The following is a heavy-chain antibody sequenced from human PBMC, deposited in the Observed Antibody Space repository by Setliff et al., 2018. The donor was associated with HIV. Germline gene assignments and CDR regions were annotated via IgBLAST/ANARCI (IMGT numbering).Heavy chain of an antibody. CDR2: IYVNGNT. D-gene: IGHD6-25*01. J-gene: IGHJ4*02. CDR3: AKILPFSSGDY. Sequence: TLSLTCTVSGGSTDSYYWSWIRQPAGKGLEYIGRIYVNGNTDYNPSLKSRVSMSLNKSKNQFSLKLTSVTAADAAVYYCAKILPFSSGDYWGQGTLVTAPQ. V-gene: IGHV4-4*07. CDR1: GGSTDSYY.